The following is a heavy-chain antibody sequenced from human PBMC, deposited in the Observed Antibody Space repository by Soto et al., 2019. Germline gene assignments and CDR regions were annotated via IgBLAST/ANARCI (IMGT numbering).Heavy chain of an antibody. J-gene: IGHJ3*01. V-gene: IGHV4-59*08. CDR1: GASMNSYY. CDR2: IYHSGDT. D-gene: IGHD1-1*01. CDR3: AGTTAFHF. Sequence: QVQLQESGPGLVKPSETLSLTCTVSGASMNSYYWNWLRQSPGKGLEWIGYIYHSGDTNNNPSLKRRVTLSMDTSKNQFSLKLSSVTAADTAVYYCAGTTAFHFWGPGTSVTVSS.